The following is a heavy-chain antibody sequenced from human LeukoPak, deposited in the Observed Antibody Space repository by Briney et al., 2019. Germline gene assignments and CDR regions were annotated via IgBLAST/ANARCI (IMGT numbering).Heavy chain of an antibody. CDR3: ATDYWDY. Sequence: PSETLSLTCAVSGGSISSSSYYWGWIRQPPGKGLEWIGSIYYSGSTYYNPSLKSRVTISVDTSKNQFSLKLSSVTAADTAVYYCATDYWDYWGQGTLVTVSS. J-gene: IGHJ4*02. D-gene: IGHD2-15*01. V-gene: IGHV4-39*07. CDR1: GGSISSSSYY. CDR2: IYYSGST.